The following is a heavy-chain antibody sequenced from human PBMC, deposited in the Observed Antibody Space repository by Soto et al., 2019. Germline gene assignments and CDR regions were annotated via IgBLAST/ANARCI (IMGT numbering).Heavy chain of an antibody. D-gene: IGHD1-26*01. V-gene: IGHV1-69*13. J-gene: IGHJ5*02. CDR1: GGTFSGYA. CDR2: IIPIFGTA. Sequence: GASVKVSCKASGGTFSGYAISWVRQAPGQGLEWMGGIIPIFGTANYAQKFQGRVTITADESTSTAYMELSSLRSEDTAVYYCARDMHAGFTHYFDPWGQGTLVTVSS. CDR3: ARDMHAGFTHYFDP.